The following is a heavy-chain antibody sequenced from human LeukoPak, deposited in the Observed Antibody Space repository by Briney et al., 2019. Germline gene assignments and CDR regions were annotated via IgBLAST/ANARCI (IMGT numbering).Heavy chain of an antibody. V-gene: IGHV4-4*07. CDR3: ARDRRVTMVRGANMDV. J-gene: IGHJ6*03. CDR1: GQSISSHD. D-gene: IGHD3-10*01. Sequence: PSETLSLTCIVTGQSISSHDGSWIRHPAGKGLEWIGRMYTCGSTNYNPSLKSRVTMSVDTSKNQFSLKLSSVTAADTAVYYCARDRRVTMVRGANMDVWGKGTTVTVSS. CDR2: MYTCGST.